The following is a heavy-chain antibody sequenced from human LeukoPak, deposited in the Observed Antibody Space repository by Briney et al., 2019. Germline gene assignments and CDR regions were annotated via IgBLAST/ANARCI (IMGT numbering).Heavy chain of an antibody. V-gene: IGHV3-33*01. CDR1: GFTFSSYG. J-gene: IGHJ4*02. D-gene: IGHD3-22*01. CDR2: IWYDGSNK. Sequence: GGSLRLSCAASGFTFSSYGMHWVRQAPGKGLERVAVIWYDGSNKYYADSVKGRFTISRDNSKNTLYLQMNSLRAEDTAVYYCARDLDYYDSSGYYSPFDYWGQGTLVTVSS. CDR3: ARDLDYYDSSGYYSPFDY.